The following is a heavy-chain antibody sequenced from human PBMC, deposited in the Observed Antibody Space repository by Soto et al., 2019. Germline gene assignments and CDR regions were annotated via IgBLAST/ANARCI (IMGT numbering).Heavy chain of an antibody. CDR1: GYTFTGYY. Sequence: QVQLMQSGAEVKKPGASVKVSCKASGYTFTGYYMHWVRQAPGQGLEWMGWINPNSGGTNYAQKFXVXXXXXXDTSISXTXXXXXXXXSDDTAXXXXXXXGGLGIFGVXXXXXXPWGQG. CDR2: INPNSGGT. J-gene: IGHJ5*02. V-gene: IGHV1-2*04. D-gene: IGHD3-3*01. CDR3: XXXGGLGIFGVXXXXXXP.